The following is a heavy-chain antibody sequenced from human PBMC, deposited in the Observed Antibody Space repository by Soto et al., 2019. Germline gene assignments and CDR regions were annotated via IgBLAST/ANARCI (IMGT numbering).Heavy chain of an antibody. Sequence: GGSLSVSCAASGFSFSDYAMSWVREAPAKGVVSVPGISDSGGSTHYADAERGRFTGSRDKSNNSLSLRMNSLRDEDTAVYFCAKRSPYSSGQYSPIFDYWGQGDPVTV. J-gene: IGHJ4*02. D-gene: IGHD6-25*01. V-gene: IGHV3-23*01. CDR3: AKRSPYSSGQYSPIFDY. CDR1: GFSFSDYA. CDR2: ISDSGGST.